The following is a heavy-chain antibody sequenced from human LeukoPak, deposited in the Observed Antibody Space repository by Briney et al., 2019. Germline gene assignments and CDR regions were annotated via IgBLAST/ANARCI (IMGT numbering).Heavy chain of an antibody. D-gene: IGHD5-24*01. CDR2: ISRSSNYI. V-gene: IGHV3-21*01. CDR1: GFTFSSYS. Sequence: GGSLRLSCAASGFTFSSYSMNWVRQAPGQGLEWVSSISRSSNYIYYADSVKGRFTIPRDNAKNSLYLQINSLRAEDTSVYYCARGENNYGYYYFDYWGQGTLFTVSS. CDR3: ARGENNYGYYYFDY. J-gene: IGHJ4*02.